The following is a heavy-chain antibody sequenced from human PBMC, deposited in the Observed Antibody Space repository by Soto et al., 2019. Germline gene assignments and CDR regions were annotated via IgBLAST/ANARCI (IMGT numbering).Heavy chain of an antibody. D-gene: IGHD5-12*01. CDR2: ISGSGGST. Sequence: EVQLLESGGGLVQPGGSLRLSCAASGFTFSSYAMSWVRQAPGKGLEWVSAISGSGGSTYYADSVKGRFTISRDNSKNTLYLQMNSLRAEDTAVYYRAKPIVATSPTVNWFDPWGQGTLVTVSS. CDR1: GFTFSSYA. V-gene: IGHV3-23*01. CDR3: AKPIVATSPTVNWFDP. J-gene: IGHJ5*02.